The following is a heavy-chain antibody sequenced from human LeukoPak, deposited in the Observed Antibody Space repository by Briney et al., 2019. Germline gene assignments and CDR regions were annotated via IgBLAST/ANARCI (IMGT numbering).Heavy chain of an antibody. Sequence: SETLSLTCTVSGGSISSYYWSWIRQPPGKGLEWIGSIFYSGSTNYNPSLKSRVTISVDTSKNQFSLKLSSVTAADTAMYYCARGPARYCIDYWGQGTLVTVSS. D-gene: IGHD6-13*01. J-gene: IGHJ4*02. CDR3: ARGPARYCIDY. CDR2: IFYSGST. CDR1: GGSISSYY. V-gene: IGHV4-59*01.